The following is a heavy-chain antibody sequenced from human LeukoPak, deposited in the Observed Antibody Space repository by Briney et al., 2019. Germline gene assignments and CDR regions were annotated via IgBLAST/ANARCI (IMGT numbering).Heavy chain of an antibody. CDR1: GYTFTSYD. D-gene: IGHD3-3*01. CDR3: ARSIIGVLRFLEWLPKYYYYYYMDV. J-gene: IGHJ6*03. CDR2: MNPNSGNT. V-gene: IGHV1-8*03. Sequence: GASVKVSCKASGYTFTSYDIKWVRQATGQGLEWMGWMNPNSGNTGYAQKFQGRVTITRNTSISTAYMELSSLRSEDTAVYYCARSIIGVLRFLEWLPKYYYYYYMDVWGKGTTVTVSS.